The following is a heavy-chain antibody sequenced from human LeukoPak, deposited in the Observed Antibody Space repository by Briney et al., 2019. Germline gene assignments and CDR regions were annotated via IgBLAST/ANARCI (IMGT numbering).Heavy chain of an antibody. V-gene: IGHV4-39*07. Sequence: SETLSLTCTVSGGSISSSSYYWGWIRQPPGKGLEWIGSIYYSGSTYYNPSLKSRVTISVDTSKNQFSLKLSSVTAADTAVYYCARAIESGYSSGRLFDYWGQGTLVTVSS. CDR2: IYYSGST. CDR1: GGSISSSSYY. CDR3: ARAIESGYSSGRLFDY. J-gene: IGHJ4*02. D-gene: IGHD3-10*01.